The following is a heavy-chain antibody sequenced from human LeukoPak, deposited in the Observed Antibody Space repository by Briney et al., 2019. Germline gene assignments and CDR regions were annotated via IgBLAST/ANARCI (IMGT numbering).Heavy chain of an antibody. J-gene: IGHJ4*02. Sequence: SETLSLTCAVYGGSFSGCYWSWIRQPPGKGLEWIGEINHSGSTNYNPSLKSRVTISVDTSKNQFSLNLSSVTAADTAVYYCARDLLSTAGYFDYWGQGTLVTVSS. CDR2: INHSGST. V-gene: IGHV4-34*01. CDR3: ARDLLSTAGYFDY. CDR1: GGSFSGCY. D-gene: IGHD6-19*01.